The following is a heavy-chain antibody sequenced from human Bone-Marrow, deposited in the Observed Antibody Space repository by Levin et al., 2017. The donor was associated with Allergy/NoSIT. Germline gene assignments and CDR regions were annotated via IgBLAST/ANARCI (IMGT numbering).Heavy chain of an antibody. J-gene: IGHJ4*02. CDR1: GFIFSNFW. CDR2: IKQDGREK. V-gene: IGHV3-7*01. D-gene: IGHD2-2*01. CDR3: ARLDQVLRWDFDF. Sequence: GESLKISCAASGFIFSNFWMTWVRQTPGKGLEWVANIKQDGREKYYVDSVKGRFTISRDNAKNSLYLQMNSLRAEDTAVYYCARLDQVLRWDFDFWGQGTLVTVSS.